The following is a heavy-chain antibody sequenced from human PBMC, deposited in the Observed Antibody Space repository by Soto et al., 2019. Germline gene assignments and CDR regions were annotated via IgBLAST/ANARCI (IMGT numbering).Heavy chain of an antibody. CDR3: AKGWSNDFWSGYKN. CDR1: GFTFSSYA. D-gene: IGHD3-3*01. J-gene: IGHJ4*02. CDR2: ISGSGGST. V-gene: IGHV3-23*01. Sequence: GGSLRLSCAAPGFTFSSYAMSWVRQAPGKGLEWVSGISGSGGSTYYADSVKGRFTISRDNSKNTLYLQMNSLRAEDTAVYYCAKGWSNDFWSGYKNWGKGTLVTVSS.